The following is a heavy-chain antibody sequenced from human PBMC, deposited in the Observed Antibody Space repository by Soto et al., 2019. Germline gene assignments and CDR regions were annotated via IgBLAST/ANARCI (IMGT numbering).Heavy chain of an antibody. CDR2: IWYDGSNK. CDR1: GFTFSSYG. V-gene: IGHV3-33*01. J-gene: IGHJ4*02. Sequence: PGGSLRLSCAASGFTFSSYGMHWVRQAPGKGLEWVAVIWYDGSNKYYADSAKGRFTISRDNSKNTLYLQMNSLRAEDTAVYYCARDGGSVIGYDKFDYWGQGTLVTVSS. CDR3: ARDGGSVIGYDKFDY. D-gene: IGHD3-10*01.